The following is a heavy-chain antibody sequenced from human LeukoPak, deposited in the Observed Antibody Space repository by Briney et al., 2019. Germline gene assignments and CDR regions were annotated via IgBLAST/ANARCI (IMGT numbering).Heavy chain of an antibody. CDR3: ARVYCSSTSCYSWFDP. Sequence: SETLSLTCAVYGGSFSGYYWSWIRQPPGKGLEWIGEINQSGSTNYNPSLKSRVTISVDTSKNQFSLKLSSVTAADTAVYYCARVYCSSTSCYSWFDPWGQGTLVTVSS. V-gene: IGHV4-34*01. CDR1: GGSFSGYY. J-gene: IGHJ5*02. CDR2: INQSGST. D-gene: IGHD2-2*01.